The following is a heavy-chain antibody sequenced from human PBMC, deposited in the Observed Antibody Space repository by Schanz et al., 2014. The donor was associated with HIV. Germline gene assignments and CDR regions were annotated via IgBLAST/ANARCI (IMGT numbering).Heavy chain of an antibody. J-gene: IGHJ3*02. CDR1: GGRGRRNA. D-gene: IGHD3-16*01. CDR3: AKLGQVESFSALDI. CDR2: ISGSGGDT. Sequence: EEQLLQSGGGWVQPGGRRRGGGEASGGRGRRNAMNWVRQAPGKGLEWVSGISGSGGDTYYADSVKGRFTISRDNYRNTLDLQMDSLRAEDTAVYYCAKLGQVESFSALDIWGQGLMVTVSS. V-gene: IGHV3-23*01.